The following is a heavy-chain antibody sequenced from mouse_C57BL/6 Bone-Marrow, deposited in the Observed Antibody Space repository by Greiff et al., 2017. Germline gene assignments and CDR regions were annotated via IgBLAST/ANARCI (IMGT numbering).Heavy chain of an antibody. Sequence: VQLQQSGPELVKPGASVKISCKASGYTFTDYYMNWVKQSHGKSLEWIGDINPNNGGTSYNQKFKGKATLTVDKSSSTAYMELRSLTSEDSAVYYCARNYDESLYFDVWGTGTTVTVSS. J-gene: IGHJ1*03. V-gene: IGHV1-26*01. CDR2: INPNNGGT. D-gene: IGHD2-4*01. CDR3: ARNYDESLYFDV. CDR1: GYTFTDYY.